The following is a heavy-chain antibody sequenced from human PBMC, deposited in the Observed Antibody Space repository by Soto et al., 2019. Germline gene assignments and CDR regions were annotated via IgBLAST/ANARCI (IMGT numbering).Heavy chain of an antibody. J-gene: IGHJ5*01. CDR2: ISGGGGDT. CDR3: AKGTTTSTYIADVCDS. D-gene: IGHD3-16*01. V-gene: IGHV3-23*01. CDR1: GFTFNNYG. Sequence: GSLRLSCVASGFTFNNYGMSWVRQAPGKGLEWVSGISGGGGDTYYADSVKGRFTISRDNSKYTVDLQMNSLRADDTAVYYCAKGTTTSTYIADVCDSWGHGTLVTVSS.